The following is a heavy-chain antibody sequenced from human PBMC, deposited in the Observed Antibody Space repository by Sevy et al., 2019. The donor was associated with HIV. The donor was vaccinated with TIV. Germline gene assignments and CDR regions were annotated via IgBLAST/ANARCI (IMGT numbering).Heavy chain of an antibody. D-gene: IGHD3-10*01. Sequence: GGSLRLSCAASGFTFSSYSMNWVRQAPGKGLEWVSYISSSSSTIYYADSVKGRFTISRDNAKNSLYLQMNSLRDEDTAVYYWARPGGGSGSYTSYYYYGMDVWGQGTTVTVSS. CDR3: ARPGGGSGSYTSYYYYGMDV. CDR2: ISSSSSTI. J-gene: IGHJ6*02. CDR1: GFTFSSYS. V-gene: IGHV3-48*02.